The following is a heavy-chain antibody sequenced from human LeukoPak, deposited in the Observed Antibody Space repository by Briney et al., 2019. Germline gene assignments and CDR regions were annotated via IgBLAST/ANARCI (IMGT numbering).Heavy chain of an antibody. CDR2: IYYSGST. Sequence: SETLSLTCTVSGYSISSGYYWSWIRQPPGKGLEWIGYIYYSGSTNYNPSLESRVTISVDTSKNQFSLKLSSVTAADTAVYYCARGGSGSPNYYMDVWGKGTTVTISS. CDR3: ARGGSGSPNYYMDV. CDR1: GYSISSGYY. J-gene: IGHJ6*03. V-gene: IGHV4-61*01. D-gene: IGHD3-10*01.